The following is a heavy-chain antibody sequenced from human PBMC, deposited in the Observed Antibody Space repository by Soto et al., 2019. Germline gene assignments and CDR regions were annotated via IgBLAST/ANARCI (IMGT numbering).Heavy chain of an antibody. CDR1: GYSFTSYW. CDR3: ARAPWSDIVVVPAAPDHYYYGMDV. D-gene: IGHD2-2*01. Sequence: PGESLKISCKGSGYSFTSYWISWVRQMPGKGLGWRGRIDPSDSYTNYSPSFQGHVTISADKSISTAYLQWSSLKASDTAMYYCARAPWSDIVVVPAAPDHYYYGMDVWGQGTTVTVSS. CDR2: IDPSDSYT. J-gene: IGHJ6*02. V-gene: IGHV5-10-1*01.